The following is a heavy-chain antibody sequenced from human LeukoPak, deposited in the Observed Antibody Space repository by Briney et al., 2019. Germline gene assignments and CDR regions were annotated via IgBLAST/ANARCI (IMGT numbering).Heavy chain of an antibody. CDR1: GYTFTDYY. CDR3: ARPRVGPTTPDD. J-gene: IGHJ4*02. V-gene: IGHV1-2*02. D-gene: IGHD1-26*01. CDR2: INPNSGGA. Sequence: ASVKVSCKTSGYTFTDYYLHRVRQAPGQGLEWMGWINPNSGGANYAQNFQGRVTMTRDTSISTAYMELSRLTSDDTAVYYCARPRVGPTTPDDWGQGTLVTVSS.